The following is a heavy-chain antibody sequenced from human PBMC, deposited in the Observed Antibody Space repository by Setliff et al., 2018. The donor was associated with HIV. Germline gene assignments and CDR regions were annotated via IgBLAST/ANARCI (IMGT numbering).Heavy chain of an antibody. V-gene: IGHV4-31*03. J-gene: IGHJ4*02. CDR1: GGSIITNYYY. CDR3: ARGRYFRDISDSLFDF. Sequence: SETLSLTCSVSGGSIITNYYYWSWIRQHPGKGLEWIGYIYNSGTTFYNPSLEGRLIMSVDPSKNQFSLKLTSVTAADTAVYYCARGRYFRDISDSLFDFWGQGTLVTVSS. CDR2: IYNSGTT. D-gene: IGHD2-21*01.